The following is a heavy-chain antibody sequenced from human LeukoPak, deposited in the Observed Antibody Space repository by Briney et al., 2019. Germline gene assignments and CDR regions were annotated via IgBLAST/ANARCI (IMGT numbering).Heavy chain of an antibody. CDR3: ARFNPRNWFDP. Sequence: SETLSLTCAVYGGSFSGYYWSWIRQPPGKGLEWIGEINHSGSTNYNPSLKSRVTISVDMSKNQFSLKLSSVTAADTAVYYCARFNPRNWFDPWGQGTLVTVSS. J-gene: IGHJ5*02. CDR2: INHSGST. CDR1: GGSFSGYY. V-gene: IGHV4-34*01.